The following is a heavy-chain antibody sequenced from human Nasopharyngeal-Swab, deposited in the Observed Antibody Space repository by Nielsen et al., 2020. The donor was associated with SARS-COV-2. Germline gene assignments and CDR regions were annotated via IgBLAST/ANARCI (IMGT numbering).Heavy chain of an antibody. CDR2: ISSSSNYI. CDR3: ARLGTESYHYYSLDV. CDR1: GFTFHDYA. D-gene: IGHD1-1*01. V-gene: IGHV3-21*01. Sequence: GGSLRLSCVASGFTFHDYAMHWVRQAPGKGLEWASSISSSSNYIYYGDSVKGRFTISRDNTQKSLYLEMNSLRVEDTAVYYCARLGTESYHYYSLDVWGQGTTVTVSS. J-gene: IGHJ6*02.